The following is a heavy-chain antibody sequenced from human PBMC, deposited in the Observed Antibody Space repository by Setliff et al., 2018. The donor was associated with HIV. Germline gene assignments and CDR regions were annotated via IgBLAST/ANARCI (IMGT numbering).Heavy chain of an antibody. CDR1: GGSFSGYY. J-gene: IGHJ4*02. CDR2: INHSGST. D-gene: IGHD2-2*01. CDR3: ATQDYCSSTSCKDFDY. Sequence: SETLSLTCAVYGGSFSGYYWSWIRQPPGKGLEWIGEINHSGSTNHNPSLKSRVTISVDTSKNQFSLKLSSVTAADTAVYYCATQDYCSSTSCKDFDYWGQGTLVTVSS. V-gene: IGHV4-34*01.